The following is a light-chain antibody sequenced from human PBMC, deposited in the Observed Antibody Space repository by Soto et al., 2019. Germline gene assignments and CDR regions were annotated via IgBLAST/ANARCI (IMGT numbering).Light chain of an antibody. CDR3: QQRSNWRWT. V-gene: IGKV3-11*01. Sequence: EIVLTQSPATLCLSPGERATLSCRASQSVSSYLAWYQQKPGQAPRLLIYDASNRATGIPARFSGSGSGTDFTLTISSLEPEDFAVYYCQQRSNWRWTFGQGTKVDI. CDR1: QSVSSY. J-gene: IGKJ1*01. CDR2: DAS.